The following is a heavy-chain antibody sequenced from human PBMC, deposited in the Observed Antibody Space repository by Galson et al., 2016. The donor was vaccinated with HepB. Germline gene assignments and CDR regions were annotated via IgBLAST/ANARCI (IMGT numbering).Heavy chain of an antibody. CDR2: TYYRSKWYN. D-gene: IGHD2-21*02. J-gene: IGHJ3*02. CDR3: ASGTAYGSAFEI. CDR1: GDSVSSINAA. V-gene: IGHV6-1*01. Sequence: CGISGDSVSSINAAWHWLRQSPSRGLEWLGRTYYRSKWYNDYATSLKGRIIITPDTSKNQFSLQLDSVSHEDTAVYYCASGTAYGSAFEIWGQGTLVTVSS.